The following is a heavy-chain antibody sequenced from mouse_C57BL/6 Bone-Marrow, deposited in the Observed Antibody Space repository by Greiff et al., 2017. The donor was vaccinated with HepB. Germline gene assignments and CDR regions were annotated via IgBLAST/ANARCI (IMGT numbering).Heavy chain of an antibody. V-gene: IGHV1-82*01. CDR1: GYAFSSSW. D-gene: IGHD2-13*01. Sequence: QVQLKESGPELVKPGASVKISCKASGYAFSSSWMNWVKQRPGKGLEWIGRIYPGDGDTNYNGKFKGKATLTADKSSSTAYMQLSSLTSEDSAVYFCARDGELPYYFDYWGQGTTLTVSS. CDR2: IYPGDGDT. CDR3: ARDGELPYYFDY. J-gene: IGHJ2*01.